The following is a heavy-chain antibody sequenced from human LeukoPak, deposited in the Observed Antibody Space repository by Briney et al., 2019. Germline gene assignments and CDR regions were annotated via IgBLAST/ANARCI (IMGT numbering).Heavy chain of an antibody. CDR1: GGSISNNNSY. CDR3: ARQTGSGLFILP. D-gene: IGHD3/OR15-3a*01. J-gene: IGHJ4*02. CDR2: IYYSGNT. Sequence: SETLSLTCTVSGGSISNNNSYWGWIRQPPGKGLEWIGSIYYSGNTYYNASLKSQVSISIDTSKNQFSLRLTSVTAADTAVYYCARQTGSGLFILPGGQGTLVTVSS. V-gene: IGHV4-39*01.